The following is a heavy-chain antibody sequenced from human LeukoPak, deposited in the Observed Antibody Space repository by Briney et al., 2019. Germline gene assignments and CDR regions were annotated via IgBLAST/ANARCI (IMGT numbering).Heavy chain of an antibody. V-gene: IGHV4-38-2*02. D-gene: IGHD3-22*01. CDR3: ASLTTADAFDI. Sequence: SETLSLTCTVSGYSITSGYYWGWIRQPPGKGLEWIGSIYHSGSTHYNPSLNSRVTMLVDTSKNQVSLKLSSVTAADTAVFYCASLTTADAFDIWGQGTMVTVSS. J-gene: IGHJ3*02. CDR1: GYSITSGYY. CDR2: IYHSGST.